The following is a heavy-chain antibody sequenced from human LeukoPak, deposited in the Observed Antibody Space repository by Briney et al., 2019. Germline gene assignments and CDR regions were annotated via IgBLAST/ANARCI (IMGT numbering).Heavy chain of an antibody. J-gene: IGHJ4*02. D-gene: IGHD1-26*01. Sequence: HSGGSLRLSCAASGFSFSNYGMHWVRQAPGKGLEWVAVIWDDGSYKYYADSVKGRFTISRDNSKNTLYLQMNSLRAEDTAVYYCAKPTSGSGSFLIDYWGQGTLVTVSS. V-gene: IGHV3-33*06. CDR2: IWDDGSYK. CDR3: AKPTSGSGSFLIDY. CDR1: GFSFSNYG.